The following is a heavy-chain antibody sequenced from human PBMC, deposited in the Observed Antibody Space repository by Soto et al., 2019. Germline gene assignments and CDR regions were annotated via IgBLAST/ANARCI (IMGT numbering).Heavy chain of an antibody. CDR2: ISASNGDT. D-gene: IGHD3-10*01. Sequence: QVQLVQSGAEVKKPGASVKVSCKASGYSFTSHGISWVRQAPGQGLEWMAWISASNGDTNYAQKFQGRVTVTTDTSSSTGYMELRSLSSEDPAVYYCARMVRGSNIDYYHYMDVWGKGTTVTVSS. J-gene: IGHJ6*03. CDR3: ARMVRGSNIDYYHYMDV. CDR1: GYSFTSHG. V-gene: IGHV1-18*01.